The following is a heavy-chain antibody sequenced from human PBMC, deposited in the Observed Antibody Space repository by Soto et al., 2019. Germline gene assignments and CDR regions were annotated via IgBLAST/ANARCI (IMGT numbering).Heavy chain of an antibody. J-gene: IGHJ6*02. CDR3: SREGLVLAPSTVHSDHYYYAMDV. CDR1: GDTFSTYT. D-gene: IGHD3-3*02. V-gene: IGHV1-69*13. CDR2: IIPRPGTS. Sequence: SVKVSCKASGDTFSTYTITWVRQDPGKGLEWMGGIIPRPGTSNYAQKFQGRVTITADESTSTAYMELSSLRSEDTAVYYFSREGLVLAPSTVHSDHYYYAMDVWGQGTTVTV.